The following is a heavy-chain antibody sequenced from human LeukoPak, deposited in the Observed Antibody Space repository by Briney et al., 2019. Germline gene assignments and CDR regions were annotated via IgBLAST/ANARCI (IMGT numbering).Heavy chain of an antibody. CDR3: ARADPDTVDAFDI. J-gene: IGHJ3*02. V-gene: IGHV4-39*07. CDR1: GGSISSGSYY. Sequence: SQTLSLTCTVSGGSISSGSYYWSWIRQPPGKGLEWIGEINHSGSTNYNPSLKSRVTISVDTSKNQFSLKLSSVTAADTAVYYCARADPDTVDAFDIWGQGTMVTVSS. D-gene: IGHD4-17*01. CDR2: INHSGST.